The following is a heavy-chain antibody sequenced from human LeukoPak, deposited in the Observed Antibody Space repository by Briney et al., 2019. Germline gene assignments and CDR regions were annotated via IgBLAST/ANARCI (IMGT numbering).Heavy chain of an antibody. CDR3: ARHVYNYGPYFDF. V-gene: IGHV4-59*08. D-gene: IGHD5-18*01. J-gene: IGHJ4*02. Sequence: PSETLSLTCTVSGGSISNDYWSWIRQPPGKGLEWIGYIYDIGTTNYNPSLKSRVTISVDTAKNQFSLKLSSVTAADTAVYYCARHVYNYGPYFDFWGQGSLVIVSS. CDR2: IYDIGTT. CDR1: GGSISNDY.